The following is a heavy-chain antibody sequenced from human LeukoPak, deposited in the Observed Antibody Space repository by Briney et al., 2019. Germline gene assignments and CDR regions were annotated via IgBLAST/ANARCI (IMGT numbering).Heavy chain of an antibody. V-gene: IGHV4-59*01. Sequence: SETLSLTCTVSGGSISSYYWSWIRQPPGKGLEWIGFVYYTGSTNYNPSLKSRVTISVDTSKNQFSLKLSSVTAADTAVYYCARDRYDILTGYYDYWGQGTLVTVSS. J-gene: IGHJ4*02. D-gene: IGHD3-9*01. CDR1: GGSISSYY. CDR2: VYYTGST. CDR3: ARDRYDILTGYYDY.